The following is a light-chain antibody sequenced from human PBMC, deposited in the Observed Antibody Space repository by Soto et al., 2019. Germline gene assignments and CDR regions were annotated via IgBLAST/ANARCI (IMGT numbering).Light chain of an antibody. V-gene: IGKV1-8*01. Sequence: AIRMTQSPSSLSASTGDRVTITCRASQGISSYLAWYQQKPGKAPKLLIYAASTLQSGVPSRFSGSGSGTYFTLTISCLQSEDFATYYCQQYYSYPSAFGQGTKVEIK. J-gene: IGKJ1*01. CDR3: QQYYSYPSA. CDR1: QGISSY. CDR2: AAS.